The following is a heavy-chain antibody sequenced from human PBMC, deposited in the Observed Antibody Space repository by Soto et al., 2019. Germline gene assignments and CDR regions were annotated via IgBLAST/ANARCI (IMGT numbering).Heavy chain of an antibody. D-gene: IGHD3-3*01. Sequence: PGGSLRLSCAATGFTFSSYGMHWVLQAPGKGLEWVAVISYDGSNKYYADSVKGRFTISRDNSKNTLYLQMNSLRAEDTAVYYCAKDTLFGLLPDYYGMDVWGQGT. CDR2: ISYDGSNK. CDR3: AKDTLFGLLPDYYGMDV. J-gene: IGHJ6*02. V-gene: IGHV3-30*18. CDR1: GFTFSSYG.